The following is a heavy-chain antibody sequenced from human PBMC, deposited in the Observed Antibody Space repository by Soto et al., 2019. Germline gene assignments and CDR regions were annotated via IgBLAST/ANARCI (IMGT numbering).Heavy chain of an antibody. CDR3: AKDREGYRWFDP. Sequence: GSLRLSCAASGFTFSSYAMSWVRQAPGKGLEWVSAISGSGGSTYYADSVKGRFTISRDNSKNTLYLQMNSLRAEDTAVYYCAKDREGYRWFDPWGQGTLVTVSS. CDR1: GFTFSSYA. CDR2: ISGSGGST. V-gene: IGHV3-23*01. J-gene: IGHJ5*02. D-gene: IGHD2-15*01.